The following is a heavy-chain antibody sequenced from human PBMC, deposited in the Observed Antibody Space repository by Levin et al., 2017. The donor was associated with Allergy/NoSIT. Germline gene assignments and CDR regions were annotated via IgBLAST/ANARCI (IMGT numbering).Heavy chain of an antibody. Sequence: SETLSLTCTLSGGSISGYYWNWIRQTPGKGLEWIAFIHYSGNIDYNSSLKGRVTISLDTSRDQFSLSLTSVTAADTGLYYCARNGADTGPFDSWGQGSLVTVSS. CDR2: IHYSGNI. V-gene: IGHV4-59*01. D-gene: IGHD2-15*01. CDR1: GGSISGYY. J-gene: IGHJ4*02. CDR3: ARNGADTGPFDS.